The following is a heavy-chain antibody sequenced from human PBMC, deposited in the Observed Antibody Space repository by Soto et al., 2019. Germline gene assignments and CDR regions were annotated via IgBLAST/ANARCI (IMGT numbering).Heavy chain of an antibody. Sequence: QVQLQESGPGLVKPSQTLSLTCTVSGGSISSGGYYWSWIRQHPGKGLEWIGYIYYSGSTYYNPSLKSRFTISVDTSKNQFSLKLSSVTAADTAVYYCARASRDILTGYDYYYGMDVWGQGTTVTVSS. CDR1: GGSISSGGYY. CDR2: IYYSGST. CDR3: ARASRDILTGYDYYYGMDV. J-gene: IGHJ6*02. V-gene: IGHV4-31*03. D-gene: IGHD3-9*01.